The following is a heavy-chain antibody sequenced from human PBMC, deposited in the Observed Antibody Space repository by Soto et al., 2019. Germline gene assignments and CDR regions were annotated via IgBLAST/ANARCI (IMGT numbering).Heavy chain of an antibody. J-gene: IGHJ4*02. D-gene: IGHD6-13*01. CDR3: AKAGGAAGTADYFDY. V-gene: IGHV3-23*01. Sequence: LRLSCAASGFTFSNYAINWVRQSPGKGLEWVSVISGSVGSTYYADSVKGRFTITRDNPKNTLYLQMNSLRAEDTAVYYCAKAGGAAGTADYFDYWGQGTLVTVSS. CDR1: GFTFSNYA. CDR2: ISGSVGST.